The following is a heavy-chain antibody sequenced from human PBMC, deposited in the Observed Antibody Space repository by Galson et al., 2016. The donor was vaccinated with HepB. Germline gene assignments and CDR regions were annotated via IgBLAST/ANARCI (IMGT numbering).Heavy chain of an antibody. Sequence: QVQLQESGPRLVKPSETLSLTCTVSGGSMRSSSYLWGWIRQPPGKGPESIASVSYSGSTFYNPSLKSRVIISEDTSKNQFSLRVTSVTAADTAVYYCARVNLSAAAFDYWGQGTLVTVSS. D-gene: IGHD6-13*01. V-gene: IGHV4-39*07. CDR1: GGSMRSSSYL. J-gene: IGHJ4*02. CDR2: VSYSGST. CDR3: ARVNLSAAAFDY.